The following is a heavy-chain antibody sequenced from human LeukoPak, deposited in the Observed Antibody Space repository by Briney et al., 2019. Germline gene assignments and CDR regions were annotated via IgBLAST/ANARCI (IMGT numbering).Heavy chain of an antibody. CDR3: ARETMVRGIYYMDV. J-gene: IGHJ6*03. CDR1: GGSISSSNW. Sequence: PSGTLSLTCAVSGGSISSSNWWSWVRPPPGKGLEWIGEIYHSGSTNYNPSLKSRVTISVDKSKNQFSLKLSSVTAADTAVYYRARETMVRGIYYMDVWGKGTTVTVSS. D-gene: IGHD3-10*01. V-gene: IGHV4-4*02. CDR2: IYHSGST.